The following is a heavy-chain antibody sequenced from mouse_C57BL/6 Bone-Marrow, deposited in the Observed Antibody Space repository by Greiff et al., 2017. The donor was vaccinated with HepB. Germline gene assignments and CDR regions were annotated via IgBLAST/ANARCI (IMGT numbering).Heavy chain of an antibody. CDR2: ISNGGGST. J-gene: IGHJ4*01. D-gene: IGHD1-3*01. V-gene: IGHV5-12*01. CDR3: ASASSDAMDY. Sequence: EVQLQQSGGGLVQPGGSLKLSCAASGFTFSDYYMYWVRQTPEKRLEWVAYISNGGGSTYYPDAVKGRFTISRDTAKNTLYLQMSRLKAEDTAMYCCASASSDAMDYWGQGTSVTVAS. CDR1: GFTFSDYY.